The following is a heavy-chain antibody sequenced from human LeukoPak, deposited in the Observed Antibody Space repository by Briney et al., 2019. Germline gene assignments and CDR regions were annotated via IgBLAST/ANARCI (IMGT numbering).Heavy chain of an antibody. D-gene: IGHD6-19*01. V-gene: IGHV4-39*01. CDR2: IYYSGST. Sequence: PSETLSLTCTVSGDSISTSSYAWGWIRQPPGKGLEWIGNIYYSGSTYYNPSLKSRVTISVDTSKNQFSLKLSSVTAADTAVYYCARHLYSSGCNWYFDLWGRGTMVTVSS. CDR1: GDSISTSSYA. J-gene: IGHJ2*01. CDR3: ARHLYSSGCNWYFDL.